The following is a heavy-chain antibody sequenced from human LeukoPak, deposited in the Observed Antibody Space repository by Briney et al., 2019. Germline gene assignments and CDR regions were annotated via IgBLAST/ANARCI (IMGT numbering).Heavy chain of an antibody. CDR1: GGSFSGYY. J-gene: IGHJ4*02. CDR2: INHSGST. CDR3: ARLSSGLDY. V-gene: IGHV4-34*01. Sequence: SETLSLTCAVYGGSFSGYYWSWIRQPPGKGLEWIGEINHSGSTNYNPSLKSRVTISVDTSKNQFSLKLSSVTAADTAVYHCARLSSGLDYWGQGTLVTVSS. D-gene: IGHD6-19*01.